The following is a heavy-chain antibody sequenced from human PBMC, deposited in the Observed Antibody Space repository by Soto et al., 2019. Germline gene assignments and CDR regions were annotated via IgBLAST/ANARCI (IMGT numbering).Heavy chain of an antibody. V-gene: IGHV4-4*02. D-gene: IGHD1-26*01. CDR3: ARDSGSYSGNAFDI. CDR2: IYHSGST. CDR1: GGSISSSNW. Sequence: SETLSLTCAVSGGSISSSNWWRWVRQPPGKGLEWIGEIYHSGSTNYNPSLKSRVTISVDKSKNQFSLKLSSVTAADTAVYYCARDSGSYSGNAFDIWGQGTMVTVSS. J-gene: IGHJ3*02.